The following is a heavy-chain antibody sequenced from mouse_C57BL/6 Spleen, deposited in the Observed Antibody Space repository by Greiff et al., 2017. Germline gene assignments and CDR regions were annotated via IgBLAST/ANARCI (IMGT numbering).Heavy chain of an antibody. CDR3: IGYGSSYVSAWFAY. V-gene: IGHV14-2*01. Sequence: VQLQQSGAELVKPGASVKLSCTASGFNIKDYYMHWVKQRTEQGLEWIGRLDPEDGETNYAPKFQGKATITADTSSNTAYLQLSSLTSEDTAVYYCIGYGSSYVSAWFAYWGQGTLVTVSA. D-gene: IGHD1-1*01. CDR2: LDPEDGET. J-gene: IGHJ3*01. CDR1: GFNIKDYY.